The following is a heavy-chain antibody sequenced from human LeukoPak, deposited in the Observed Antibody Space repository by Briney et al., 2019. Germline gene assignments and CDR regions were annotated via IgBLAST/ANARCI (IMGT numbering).Heavy chain of an antibody. CDR2: NIPIFGTA. CDR1: GGTFSSYA. D-gene: IGHD1-1*01. Sequence: SVKVPCKASGGTFSSYAISWVRQAPGQGLEWMGGNIPIFGTANYAQKFQGRVTITADESTSTAYMELSSLRSEDTAVYYCASGFNWNILRTLVYYYSGMDVWGQGTTVTVSS. CDR3: ASGFNWNILRTLVYYYSGMDV. V-gene: IGHV1-69*13. J-gene: IGHJ6*02.